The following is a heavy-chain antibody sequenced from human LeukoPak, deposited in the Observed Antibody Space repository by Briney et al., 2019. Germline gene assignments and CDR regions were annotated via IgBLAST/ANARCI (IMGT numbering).Heavy chain of an antibody. V-gene: IGHV4-39*07. CDR2: IYYSGST. CDR1: GGSISSSSYY. CDR3: ARYPYGGFDY. J-gene: IGHJ4*02. Sequence: SETLSLTCTVSGGSISSSSYYWGWIRQPPGKGLEWIGSIYYSGSTYYNPSLKSRVTISVDTSKNQFSLKLSSVTAADTAVYYCARYPYGGFDYWGPGTPVTVSS. D-gene: IGHD2-2*02.